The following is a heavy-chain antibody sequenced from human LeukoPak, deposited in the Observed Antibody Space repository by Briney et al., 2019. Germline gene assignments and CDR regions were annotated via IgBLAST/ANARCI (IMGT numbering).Heavy chain of an antibody. CDR1: GFTFSSYA. CDR2: ISSSSSYI. J-gene: IGHJ4*02. Sequence: PGGSLRLSCAASGFTFSSYAMSWVRQAPGKGLGWVSSISSSSSYIYYADSVKGRFTISRDNAKNSLYLQMNSLRAEDTAVYYCARVGEHLWLQDDYWGQGTLVTVSS. D-gene: IGHD5-18*01. CDR3: ARVGEHLWLQDDY. V-gene: IGHV3-21*01.